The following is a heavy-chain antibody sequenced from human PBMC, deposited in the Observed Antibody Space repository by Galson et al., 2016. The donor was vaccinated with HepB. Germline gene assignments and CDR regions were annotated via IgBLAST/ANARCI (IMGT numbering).Heavy chain of an antibody. CDR2: IYWDDDK. CDR1: GFSLSSRGVG. D-gene: IGHD3-16*01. Sequence: PALVKPTQTLTLTCTFSGFSLSSRGVGVGWVRQPPGQALEWLAVIYWDDDKRYSPSLQSRLSITRDISKAQVVLKMTNVDPVDTATYYCVHTDVVSLGGAGPAPYYFESWGKGTLVTVSS. V-gene: IGHV2-5*02. CDR3: VHTDVVSLGGAGPAPYYFES. J-gene: IGHJ4*02.